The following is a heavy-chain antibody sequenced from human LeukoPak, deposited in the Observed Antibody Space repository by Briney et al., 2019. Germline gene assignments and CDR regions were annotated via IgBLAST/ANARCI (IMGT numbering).Heavy chain of an antibody. J-gene: IGHJ3*02. V-gene: IGHV3-30*18. CDR2: ISYDGSNK. D-gene: IGHD2-21*01. Sequence: GGSLRLSCAASGFTFSRFWMSWVRQAPGKGLEWVAVISYDGSNKYYADSVKGRFTISRDNSKNTLYLQMNSLRAEDTAVYYCAKDRESVVRDGAFDIWGQGTMVSVSS. CDR3: AKDRESVVRDGAFDI. CDR1: GFTFSRFW.